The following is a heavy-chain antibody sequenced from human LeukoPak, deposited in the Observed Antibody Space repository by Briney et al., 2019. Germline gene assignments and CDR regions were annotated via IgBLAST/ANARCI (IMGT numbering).Heavy chain of an antibody. CDR1: GGSISSSSYY. J-gene: IGHJ4*01. V-gene: IGHV4-39*07. D-gene: IGHD1-26*01. CDR3: ARGSQSGSYPNVY. Sequence: PSETLSLTCTVSGGSISSSSYYWGWIRQPPGKGLEWIGSIYYSGSTYYNPSLKSRVTISVDTSKNQFSLKLRSVTAADTAVYYCARGSQSGSYPNVYWGHGTLVTVSS. CDR2: IYYSGST.